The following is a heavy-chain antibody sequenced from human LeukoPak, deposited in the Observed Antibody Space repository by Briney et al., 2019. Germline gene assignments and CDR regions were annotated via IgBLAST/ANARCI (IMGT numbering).Heavy chain of an antibody. V-gene: IGHV4-59*01. CDR3: ARESIAARTDAFDI. CDR2: IYYSGRT. CDR1: GGSISSYY. Sequence: SETLSLTCTVSGGSISSYYWSWIRQPPGKGLEWIGYIYYSGRTNYNPSLKSRVTISVDTSKNQFSLKLSSVTAADTAVYYCARESIAARTDAFDIWGQGTMVTVSS. J-gene: IGHJ3*02. D-gene: IGHD6-6*01.